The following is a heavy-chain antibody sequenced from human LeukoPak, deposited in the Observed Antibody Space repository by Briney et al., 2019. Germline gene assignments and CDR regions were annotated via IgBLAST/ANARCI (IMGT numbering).Heavy chain of an antibody. V-gene: IGHV3-30-3*01. Sequence: GRSLRLSCAASGFTFSSYAMHWVRQATGKGLEWVAVISYDGSNKYYADSVKGRFTISRDNSKNTLYLQMNSLRAEDTAVYYCASSPYYDILTGTHGAFDIWGQGTMVTVSS. D-gene: IGHD3-9*01. J-gene: IGHJ3*02. CDR3: ASSPYYDILTGTHGAFDI. CDR2: ISYDGSNK. CDR1: GFTFSSYA.